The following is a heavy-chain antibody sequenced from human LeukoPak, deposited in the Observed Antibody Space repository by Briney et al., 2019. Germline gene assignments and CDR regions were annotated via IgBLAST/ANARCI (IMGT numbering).Heavy chain of an antibody. CDR3: ARGHGSGSYEAIDY. J-gene: IGHJ4*02. V-gene: IGHV3-20*04. D-gene: IGHD3-10*01. Sequence: PGGSLRLSCAASGFTFDDYGMSWVRQAPGKGLEWVSGVNWNGRSTGYADSVKGRFTISRDNAKNSLYLQMNSLRAEDKALYYCARGHGSGSYEAIDYWGQGTLVTVSS. CDR2: VNWNGRST. CDR1: GFTFDDYG.